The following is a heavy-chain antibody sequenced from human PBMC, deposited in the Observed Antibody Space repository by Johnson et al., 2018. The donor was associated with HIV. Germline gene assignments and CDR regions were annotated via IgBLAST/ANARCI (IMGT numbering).Heavy chain of an antibody. J-gene: IGHJ3*02. CDR3: ARRQPTRDLFALDDGFDI. Sequence: QVQLVESGGGLVQPGGSLRLSCAASGFTVSSNYMSWVRQAPGKGLEWVAVISYDESKTYYTDSMKGRFTISRDNSKNTLYLQMISLRAEDTAMYYCARRQPTRDLFALDDGFDIWGQGTMVTVS. V-gene: IGHV3-30-3*01. D-gene: IGHD2-21*02. CDR1: GFTVSSNY. CDR2: ISYDESKT.